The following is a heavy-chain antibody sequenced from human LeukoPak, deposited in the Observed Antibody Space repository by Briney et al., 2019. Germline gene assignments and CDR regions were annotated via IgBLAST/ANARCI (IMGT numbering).Heavy chain of an antibody. CDR3: ARDRGERDSTWSLPAHGFDI. CDR1: GGTFSSYA. Sequence: VKVSCKASGGTFSSYAINWVRQAPGQGLEWMGRIFPIFRTANYAQKFQGRVTVTTGESTSTAYMELSSLRPEDTAMYYCARDRGERDSTWSLPAHGFDIWGQGTMVTASS. D-gene: IGHD6-13*01. CDR2: IFPIFRTA. J-gene: IGHJ3*02. V-gene: IGHV1-69*05.